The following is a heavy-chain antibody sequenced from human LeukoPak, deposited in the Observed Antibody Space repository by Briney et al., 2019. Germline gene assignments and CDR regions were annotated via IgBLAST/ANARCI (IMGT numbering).Heavy chain of an antibody. D-gene: IGHD3-16*01. J-gene: IGHJ4*02. CDR1: GFTFSSYA. CDR3: ARDLWGRLDY. CDR2: ISYDGSNK. V-gene: IGHV3-30*04. Sequence: PGGSLRLSCAASGFTFSSYAMHWVRQAPGKGLEWVAVISYDGSNKYYADSVKGRFTISRDNAKNSLYLQMNSLRAEDTAVYYCARDLWGRLDYWGQGTLVTVSS.